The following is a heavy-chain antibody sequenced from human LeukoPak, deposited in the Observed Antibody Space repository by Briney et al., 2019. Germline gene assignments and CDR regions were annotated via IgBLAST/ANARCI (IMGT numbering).Heavy chain of an antibody. V-gene: IGHV4-61*02. D-gene: IGHD3-3*01. Sequence: SETLSLTCTVSGGSISSGSYYWSWIRQPAGKGLEWIGRIYTSGSTHYNPSLKSRVTISVDTSKNQFSLKLSSVTAADTAVYYCARERYYDFWSGYYSEGTYYFDYWGQGTLVTVSS. CDR2: IYTSGST. CDR1: GGSISSGSYY. J-gene: IGHJ4*02. CDR3: ARERYYDFWSGYYSEGTYYFDY.